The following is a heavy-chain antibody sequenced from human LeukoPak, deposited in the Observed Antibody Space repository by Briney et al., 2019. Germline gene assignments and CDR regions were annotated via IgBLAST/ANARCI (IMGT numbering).Heavy chain of an antibody. CDR2: ISGSGGST. D-gene: IGHD1-26*01. V-gene: IGHV3-23*01. CDR3: AKDMWELLVGVVLGPPPNFDY. J-gene: IGHJ4*02. CDR1: GFTFSSYA. Sequence: PGGSLRLSCAASGFTFSSYAMSWVRQAPGKGLEWVSAISGSGGSTYYADSVKGRFTISRDNSKNTLYLQMNSLRAEDTAVYYCAKDMWELLVGVVLGPPPNFDYWGQGTLVTVSS.